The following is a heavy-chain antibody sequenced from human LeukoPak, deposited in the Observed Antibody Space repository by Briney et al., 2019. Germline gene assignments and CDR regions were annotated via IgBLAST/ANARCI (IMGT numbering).Heavy chain of an antibody. CDR3: ANNVPKALFECSSSLGFDY. V-gene: IGHV3-23*01. CDR2: ISGSGGST. J-gene: IGHJ4*02. Sequence: GGSLRLSCAASGFTISSNYMTWVRQAPGKGLEWVSAISGSGGSTYYADSVKGRFTISRDNSKNTLYLQMNSLRAEDTAVYYCANNVPKALFECSSSLGFDYWGQGTLVTVSS. CDR1: GFTISSNY. D-gene: IGHD6-6*01.